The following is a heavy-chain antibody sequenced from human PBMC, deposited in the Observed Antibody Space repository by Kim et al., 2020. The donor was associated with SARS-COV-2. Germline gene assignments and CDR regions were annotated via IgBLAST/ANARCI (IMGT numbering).Heavy chain of an antibody. J-gene: IGHJ4*02. Sequence: SETLSLTCTVSGGSISSSSYYWGWIRQPPGKGLEWIGSIYYSGSTYYNPSLKSRVTISVDTSKNQFSLKLSSVTAADTAVYYCARSPNSSGWNDYWGQGTLVTVSS. CDR2: IYYSGST. CDR3: ARSPNSSGWNDY. CDR1: GGSISSSSYY. D-gene: IGHD6-19*01. V-gene: IGHV4-39*01.